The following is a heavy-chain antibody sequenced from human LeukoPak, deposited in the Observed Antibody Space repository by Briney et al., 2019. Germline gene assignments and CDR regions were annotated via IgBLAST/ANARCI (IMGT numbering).Heavy chain of an antibody. CDR1: GYTFTGYY. Sequence: ASVKVSCKASGYTFTGYYMHWVRQAPGPGLEWMGWINPNSGGTNYAQKFQGRVTMTRDTSISTAYMELSRLRSDDTAVYYCASVMGGYNWFDPWGQGTLVTVSS. V-gene: IGHV1-2*02. J-gene: IGHJ5*02. CDR2: INPNSGGT. CDR3: ASVMGGYNWFDP. D-gene: IGHD1-26*01.